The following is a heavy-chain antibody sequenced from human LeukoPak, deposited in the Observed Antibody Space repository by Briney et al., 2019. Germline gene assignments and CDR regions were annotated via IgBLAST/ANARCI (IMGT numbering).Heavy chain of an antibody. D-gene: IGHD2-15*01. CDR2: ISYDGSNK. CDR3: ANLPPAGVADIRFDP. J-gene: IGHJ5*02. V-gene: IGHV3-30*18. Sequence: GGSLRLSCAASGFTFSSYGMHWVRKAPGKGLEWVAVISYDGSNKYYADSVKGRFTISRDNSKNTLYLQMNSLRAEDTAVYYCANLPPAGVADIRFDPWGQGTLVTVSS. CDR1: GFTFSSYG.